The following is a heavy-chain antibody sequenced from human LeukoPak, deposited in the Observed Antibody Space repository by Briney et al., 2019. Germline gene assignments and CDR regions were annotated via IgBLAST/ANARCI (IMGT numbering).Heavy chain of an antibody. D-gene: IGHD6-13*01. V-gene: IGHV1-18*01. CDR1: GYTFTSYG. J-gene: IGHJ3*02. CDR2: ISAYNGNR. Sequence: ASVTVSCKASGYTFTSYGISWVRQAPGQGLEWMGWISAYNGNRNYAQKVQGRVTMTTDTSTSTVYMELRSLRSDDTAVYYCARDLEGIAAPRSPKNAFDIWGQGTMVTVSS. CDR3: ARDLEGIAAPRSPKNAFDI.